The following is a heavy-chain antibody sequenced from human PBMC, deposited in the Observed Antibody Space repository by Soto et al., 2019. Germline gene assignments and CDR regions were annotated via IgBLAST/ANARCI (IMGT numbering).Heavy chain of an antibody. CDR1: GGSISSGSYY. V-gene: IGHV4-39*01. J-gene: IGHJ4*02. D-gene: IGHD2-2*01. CDR2: ITNNGGT. CDR3: ASRYAPSEFDH. Sequence: SETLSLTCSVSGGSISSGSYYWGWIRQSPGEGPEWIASITNNGGTQYNPSLKSRVTIFVDTSKNEFSLKVTSVTAADTGVYFCASRYAPSEFDHWGQGSLVTGSS.